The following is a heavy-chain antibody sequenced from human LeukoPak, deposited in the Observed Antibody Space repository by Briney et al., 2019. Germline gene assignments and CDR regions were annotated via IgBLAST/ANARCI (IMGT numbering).Heavy chain of an antibody. CDR1: GGTFSSYA. CDR2: IIPFFATT. J-gene: IGHJ3*02. D-gene: IGHD6-13*01. Sequence: SVKVSFKASGGTFSSYAISWVRQAPGQGLEWMGGIIPFFATTNYAQKFQGRVTITADKSTSTAYMELSSLRSDDTAVYYCAEGGPEYSSSGGDDFDIWGQGTMVIVSS. V-gene: IGHV1-69*06. CDR3: AEGGPEYSSSGGDDFDI.